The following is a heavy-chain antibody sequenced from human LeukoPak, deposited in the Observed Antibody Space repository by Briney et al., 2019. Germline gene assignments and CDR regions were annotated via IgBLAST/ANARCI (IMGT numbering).Heavy chain of an antibody. CDR1: GFTFGLSS. V-gene: IGHV3-48*01. D-gene: IGHD2-2*01. Sequence: GGSLRLSCTASGFTFGLSSMNWVRQAPGKGLEWVSYIRDSGTTIYCADSVKGRFTISRDNAKNSLYLQMNSLTAEDTAVYFCARDSRSHCGTAACYGPYFDYWGQGILVTVSS. CDR2: IRDSGTTI. CDR3: ARDSRSHCGTAACYGPYFDY. J-gene: IGHJ4*02.